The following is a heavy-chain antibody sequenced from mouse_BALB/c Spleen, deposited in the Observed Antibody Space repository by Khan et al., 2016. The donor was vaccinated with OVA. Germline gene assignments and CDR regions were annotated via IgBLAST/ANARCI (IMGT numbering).Heavy chain of an antibody. D-gene: IGHD1-1*01. CDR1: AYSITSDYA. V-gene: IGHV3-2*02. CDR3: ASVYGREFDY. Sequence: EVKLEESGPGLVKPSQSLSLTCPVTAYSITSDYAWNWIRQFPGNKLEWMGFISYSGNPNYNPSLKSRISITRATSKNQFFLQLNSVTTEDTATYYCASVYGREFDYWGQGTTLTVSS. J-gene: IGHJ2*01. CDR2: ISYSGNP.